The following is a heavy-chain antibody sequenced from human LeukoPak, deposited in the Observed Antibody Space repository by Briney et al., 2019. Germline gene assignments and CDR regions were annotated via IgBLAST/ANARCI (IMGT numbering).Heavy chain of an antibody. V-gene: IGHV4-34*01. CDR3: ARVGYYGSGTGY. D-gene: IGHD3-10*01. Sequence: SETLSLTCAVYGGSFSGYYWSWIRQPPGKGLEWIGEINHSGSTNYNPSLKGRVTISVDTSKNQFSLKLSSVTAADTAVYYCARVGYYGSGTGYWGQGTLVTVSS. CDR2: INHSGST. J-gene: IGHJ4*02. CDR1: GGSFSGYY.